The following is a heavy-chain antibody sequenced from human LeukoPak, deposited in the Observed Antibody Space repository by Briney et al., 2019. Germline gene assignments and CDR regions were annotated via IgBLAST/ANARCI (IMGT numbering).Heavy chain of an antibody. J-gene: IGHJ6*04. D-gene: IGHD3-16*02. CDR2: IYHSGST. CDR1: AYSISSVYY. CDR3: ESIVEDSYYSMDV. Sequence: SHTLSPTCTVSAYSISSVYYWCCILQPPGKRLWWIGSIYHSGSTYYNPSLKSRVTIAVNTTKNHFSLKLSSVNGGDMAVYYCESIVEDSYYSMDVWGKGTTVTVSS. V-gene: IGHV4-38-2*02.